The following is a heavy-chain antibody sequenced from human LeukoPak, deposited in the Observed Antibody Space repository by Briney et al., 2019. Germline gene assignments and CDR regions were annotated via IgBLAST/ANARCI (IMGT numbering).Heavy chain of an antibody. V-gene: IGHV3-9*01. Sequence: QPGGSLRLSCAASGFTFDDYAMHWVRHAPGKGLEWVSGISWNSGSIGYADSVKGRFTISRDNAKNSLYLQMNSLRAEDTALYYCAKDLYYDFWSGYWAPSFDYWGQGTLVTVSS. J-gene: IGHJ4*02. D-gene: IGHD3-3*01. CDR3: AKDLYYDFWSGYWAPSFDY. CDR2: ISWNSGSI. CDR1: GFTFDDYA.